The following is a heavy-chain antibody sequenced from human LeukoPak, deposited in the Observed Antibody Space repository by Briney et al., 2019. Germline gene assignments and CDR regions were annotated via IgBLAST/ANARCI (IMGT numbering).Heavy chain of an antibody. CDR1: GGSVRRGNYY. CDR2: IYTSGTT. Sequence: SETLSLTCTVSGGSVRRGNYYWTWIRQPAGSGLEWIGRIYTSGTTDYNPSLRTRVTISVDASRNQFSLNLSSVTAADTAVYYCARHGGMVRGFSDAFDIWGQGTMVTVSS. D-gene: IGHD3-10*01. CDR3: ARHGGMVRGFSDAFDI. J-gene: IGHJ3*02. V-gene: IGHV4-61*02.